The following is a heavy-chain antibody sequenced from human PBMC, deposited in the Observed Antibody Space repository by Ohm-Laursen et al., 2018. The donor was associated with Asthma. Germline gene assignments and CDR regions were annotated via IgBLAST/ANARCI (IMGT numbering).Heavy chain of an antibody. CDR3: ARDPYYYDSSGNDY. D-gene: IGHD3-22*01. CDR2: INPNSGGT. J-gene: IGHJ4*02. V-gene: IGHV1-2*06. Sequence: ASVKVSCKASGYTFTGYYMHWVRQAPGQGLEWMGRINPNSGGTNYAQKFQGRVTMTRDTSISTAYMELSRLRSDDTAVYYCARDPYYYDSSGNDYWGQGTLVTVSS. CDR1: GYTFTGYY.